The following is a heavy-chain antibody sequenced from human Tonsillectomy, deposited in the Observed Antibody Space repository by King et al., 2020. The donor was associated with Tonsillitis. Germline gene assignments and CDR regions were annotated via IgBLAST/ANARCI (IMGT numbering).Heavy chain of an antibody. D-gene: IGHD6-13*01. Sequence: VQLQESGPGLVKPSETLSLTCTVSGGSISSYYWSWIRQPPGKGLEWIGYIYYSGSTNYNPSLKSRVTISVDTSKNQFSLKLSSVTAADTAVYYCARTLISSSWGAFDIWGQGTMVTVSS. CDR3: ARTLISSSWGAFDI. CDR1: GGSISSYY. CDR2: IYYSGST. J-gene: IGHJ3*02. V-gene: IGHV4-59*01.